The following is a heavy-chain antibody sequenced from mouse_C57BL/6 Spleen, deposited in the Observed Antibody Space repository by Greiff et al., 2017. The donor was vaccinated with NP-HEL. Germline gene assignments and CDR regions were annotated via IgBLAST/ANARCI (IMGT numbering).Heavy chain of an antibody. CDR3: ARKVYYYGSSQYYYAMDY. J-gene: IGHJ4*01. CDR2: IDPSDSYT. D-gene: IGHD1-1*01. V-gene: IGHV1-50*01. Sequence: QVQLQQPGAELVKPGASVKLSCKASGYTFTSYWMQWVKQRPGQGLEWIGEIDPSDSYTNYNQKFKGKATLTVDTSSSTAYMQLSSLTSEDSAVYYCARKVYYYGSSQYYYAMDYWGQGTSVTVSS. CDR1: GYTFTSYW.